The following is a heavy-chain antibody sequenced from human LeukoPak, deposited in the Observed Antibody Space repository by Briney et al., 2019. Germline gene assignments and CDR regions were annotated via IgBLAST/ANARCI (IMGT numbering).Heavy chain of an antibody. J-gene: IGHJ5*02. Sequence: ASVKVSCKASGYTFTSYAMHWVRQAPGQRLEWMGWINAGNGNTKYSQEFQGRVTITRDTSASTAYMELSSLRSEDMAVYYCAREGEDSSSWYEPPWFDPWGQGTLVTVSS. CDR2: INAGNGNT. CDR1: GYTFTSYA. D-gene: IGHD6-13*01. V-gene: IGHV1-3*03. CDR3: AREGEDSSSWYEPPWFDP.